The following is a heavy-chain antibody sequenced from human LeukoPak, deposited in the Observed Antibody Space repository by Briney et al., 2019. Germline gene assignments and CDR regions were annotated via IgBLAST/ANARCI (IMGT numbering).Heavy chain of an antibody. CDR1: GGTFSSYA. Sequence: SVKVSCKASGGTFSSYAISWVRQAPGQGLEWMGGIIPIFGTANYAQKFQGRVTITADESTSTAYMELSSLRSEDTAVYYCATRPGIFGYYYYYYYMDVWGKGTTVTVSS. V-gene: IGHV1-69*13. CDR2: IIPIFGTA. J-gene: IGHJ6*03. CDR3: ATRPGIFGYYYYYYYMDV. D-gene: IGHD2-15*01.